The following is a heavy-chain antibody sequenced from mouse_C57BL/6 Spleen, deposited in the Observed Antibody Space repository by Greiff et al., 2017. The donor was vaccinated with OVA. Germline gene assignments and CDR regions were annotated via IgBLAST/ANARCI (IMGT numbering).Heavy chain of an antibody. D-gene: IGHD1-1*01. CDR3: ARTFTTVVAPYYFDY. Sequence: EVHLVESGGGLVKPGGSLKLSCAASRFTFSSYAMSWVRQTPEKRLEWVATISDGGSYTYYPDNVKGRFTISRDNAKNNLYLQMSHLKSEDTAMYYCARTFTTVVAPYYFDYWGQGTTLTVSS. J-gene: IGHJ2*01. V-gene: IGHV5-4*01. CDR1: RFTFSSYA. CDR2: ISDGGSYT.